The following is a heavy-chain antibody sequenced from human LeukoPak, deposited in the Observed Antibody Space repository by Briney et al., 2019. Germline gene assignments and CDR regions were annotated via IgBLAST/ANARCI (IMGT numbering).Heavy chain of an antibody. D-gene: IGHD3-22*01. V-gene: IGHV4-4*07. CDR2: IYTSGST. CDR3: AREATYYYDSSGYYYYYYYMDV. J-gene: IGHJ6*03. CDR1: GGSFSDYY. Sequence: SETLSLTCTVSGGSFSDYYWSWIRQPAGKGLEWIGRIYTSGSTNYNPSLKSRVTISVDTSKNQFSLKLSSVTAADTAVYYCAREATYYYDSSGYYYYYYYMDVWGKGTTVTVSS.